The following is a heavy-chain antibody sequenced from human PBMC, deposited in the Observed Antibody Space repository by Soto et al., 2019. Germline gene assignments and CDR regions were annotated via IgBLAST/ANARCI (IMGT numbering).Heavy chain of an antibody. V-gene: IGHV4-39*01. Sequence: PSETLSLTCTVSGGSISSSSYYWGWIRQPPGKGLEWIGSIYYSGSTYYNPSLKSRVTISVDTSKNQFSLKLSSVTAADTAVYCATHYGYEDFVYWGQGTLVTVSS. D-gene: IGHD5-18*01. CDR3: ATHYGYEDFVY. J-gene: IGHJ4*02. CDR2: IYYSGST. CDR1: GGSISSSSYY.